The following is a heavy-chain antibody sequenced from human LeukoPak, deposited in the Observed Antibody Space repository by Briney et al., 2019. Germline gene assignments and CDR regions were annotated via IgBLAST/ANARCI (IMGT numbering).Heavy chain of an antibody. D-gene: IGHD6-19*01. V-gene: IGHV3-30*02. Sequence: GGSLRLSCAASGFTFSSYGMHWVRQAPGKGLEWVAFIRYDGSNKYYADSVKGRFTISRDNSKNTLYLQMNSLRAEDTAVYYCAKDAIAVAAYYYMDVWGKGTTVTASS. CDR3: AKDAIAVAAYYYMDV. J-gene: IGHJ6*03. CDR2: IRYDGSNK. CDR1: GFTFSSYG.